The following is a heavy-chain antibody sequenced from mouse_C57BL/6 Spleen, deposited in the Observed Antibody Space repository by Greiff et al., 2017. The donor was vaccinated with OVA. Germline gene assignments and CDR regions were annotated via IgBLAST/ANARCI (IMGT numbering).Heavy chain of an antibody. CDR2: IDPGGGGT. CDR3: TTCNCGSGYGGAWFAY. CDR1: GFTFTGYY. J-gene: IGHJ3*01. Sequence: EVKLLESGAELVRPGASVKLSCTASGFTFTGYYMPWVKQRPEQGLEWIGRIDPGGGGTEYAPKFKGKATLTADTSSNTAYLQLSSLTSEDTAVYYCTTCNCGSGYGGAWFAYWGKGTLVTVSA. D-gene: IGHD1-1*01. V-gene: IGHV14-1*01.